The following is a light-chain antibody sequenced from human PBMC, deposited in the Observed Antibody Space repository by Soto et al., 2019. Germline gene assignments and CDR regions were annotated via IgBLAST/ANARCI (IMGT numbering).Light chain of an antibody. CDR2: AAS. V-gene: IGKV1-39*01. CDR3: QQSYSTPLT. CDR1: QSISSY. Sequence: DIQMTQSPSSLSASVGVRVNITCRASQSISSYLNWYQQKPGKAPKLLIYAASSLQSGVPSRFSGSGSGTDFTLTISSLQPEDFATYYCQQSYSTPLTFGGGTKVDI. J-gene: IGKJ4*02.